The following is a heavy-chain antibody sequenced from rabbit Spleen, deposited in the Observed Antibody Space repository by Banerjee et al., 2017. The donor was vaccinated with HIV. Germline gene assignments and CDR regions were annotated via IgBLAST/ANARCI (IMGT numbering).Heavy chain of an antibody. D-gene: IGHD8-1*01. CDR2: IGAGSSGST. J-gene: IGHJ6*01. CDR3: ARDSGTSFSTYGMDL. V-gene: IGHV1S40*01. Sequence: QQLEESGGGLVKPGASLTLTCKASGFSFNSGYDMCWVRQAPGKGLEWIACIGAGSSGSTYSATWAKGRFTISKTSSTTVTLQMTSLTAADTATYFCARDSGTSFSTYGMDLWGQGTLVTVS. CDR1: GFSFNSGYD.